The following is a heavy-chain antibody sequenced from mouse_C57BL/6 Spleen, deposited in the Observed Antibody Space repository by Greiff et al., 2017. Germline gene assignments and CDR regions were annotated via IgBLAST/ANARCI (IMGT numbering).Heavy chain of an antibody. CDR3: ARGGYGSNYWYFDV. Sequence: DVKLVESGGGLVKPGGSLKLSCAASGFTFSDYGMHWVRQAPEKGLEWVAYISSGSSTIYYADTVKGRFTISRDNAKNTLFLQMTSLRSEDTAMYYCARGGYGSNYWYFDVWGTGTTVTVSS. CDR1: GFTFSDYG. J-gene: IGHJ1*03. D-gene: IGHD1-1*01. V-gene: IGHV5-17*01. CDR2: ISSGSSTI.